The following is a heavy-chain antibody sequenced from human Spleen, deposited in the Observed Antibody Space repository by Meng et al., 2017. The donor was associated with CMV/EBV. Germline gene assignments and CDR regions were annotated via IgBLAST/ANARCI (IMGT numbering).Heavy chain of an antibody. CDR1: SGSISGYH. CDR3: ARGHTNSGSFVGYYALDV. J-gene: IGHJ6*02. D-gene: IGHD1-26*01. CDR2: IYYTGST. Sequence: SETLSLTCTVSSGSISGYHWNWIRQPPGKALEWIGYIYYTGSTNYSPSLKSRVTMSVDTSKNQFSLKLSSVTAADTAVYYCARGHTNSGSFVGYYALDVWGQGATVTVSS. V-gene: IGHV4-59*01.